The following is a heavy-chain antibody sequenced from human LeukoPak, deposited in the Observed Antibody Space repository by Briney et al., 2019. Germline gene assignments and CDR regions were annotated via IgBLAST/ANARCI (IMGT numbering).Heavy chain of an antibody. CDR1: GGSISSYY. Sequence: SETLSLTCTVSGGSISSYYWSWIRQPAGKGLEWIWRIYTSGSTNYNPSLKSRVTMSVDTSKNQFSLKLSSVAAADTAVYYCARVTQPRYYYDSSGYGYYFDYWGQGTLVTVSS. V-gene: IGHV4-4*07. D-gene: IGHD3-22*01. CDR2: IYTSGST. CDR3: ARVTQPRYYYDSSGYGYYFDY. J-gene: IGHJ4*02.